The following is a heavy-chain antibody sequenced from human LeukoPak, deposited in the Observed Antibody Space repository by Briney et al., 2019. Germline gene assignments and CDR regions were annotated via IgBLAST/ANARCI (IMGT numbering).Heavy chain of an antibody. V-gene: IGHV1-8*02. Sequence: ASVKVSCTASGYTFTSYDINWVRQATGQGLEWMGWMNPNSGNTGYAQKFQGRVTMTRNNSISTAYMEMSSLRSEDTAVYYCAKGIAAAGATKGDYWGQGTLVTVSS. J-gene: IGHJ4*02. D-gene: IGHD6-13*01. CDR3: AKGIAAAGATKGDY. CDR2: MNPNSGNT. CDR1: GYTFTSYD.